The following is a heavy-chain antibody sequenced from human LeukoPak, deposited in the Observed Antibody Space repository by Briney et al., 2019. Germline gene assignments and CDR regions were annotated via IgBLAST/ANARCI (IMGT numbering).Heavy chain of an antibody. J-gene: IGHJ3*02. V-gene: IGHV6-1*01. CDR1: GDSVSSNSAA. CDR2: TYYRSKWYN. CDR3: ARDTYSSGWGAFDI. Sequence: SQTLSLTCAISGDSVSSNSAAWNWIRQSPSRGLEWLGRTYYRSKWYNDYAVSVKSRITINPDTSKNQFSLQLNSVTSEDTAVYYCARDTYSSGWGAFDIWGQGTMVTVSS. D-gene: IGHD6-19*01.